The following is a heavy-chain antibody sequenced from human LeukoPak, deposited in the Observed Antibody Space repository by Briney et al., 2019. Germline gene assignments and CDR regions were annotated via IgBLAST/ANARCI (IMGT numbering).Heavy chain of an antibody. Sequence: LETLSLTCTVSGGSISSYYWSWIRQPPGKGLEWIGYIYYSGSTNYNPSLKSRVTISVDTSKNQFSLKLSSVTAADTAVYYCAASLGRIAAASVWGQGTLVTVSS. J-gene: IGHJ4*02. CDR2: IYYSGST. CDR3: AASLGRIAAASV. D-gene: IGHD6-13*01. V-gene: IGHV4-59*01. CDR1: GGSISSYY.